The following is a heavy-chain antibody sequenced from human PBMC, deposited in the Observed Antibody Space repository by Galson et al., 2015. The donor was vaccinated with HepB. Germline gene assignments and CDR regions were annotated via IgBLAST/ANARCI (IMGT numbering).Heavy chain of an antibody. CDR1: GYTFTSYG. J-gene: IGHJ6*02. Sequence: SVKVSCKASGYTFTSYGISWVRQAPGQGLEWMGWISAYNGNTNYAQKLQGRVTMTTDTSTSTAYMELRSLRSDDTAVYYCARVVATIGNYYGMDVWGQGTTVTVSS. CDR2: ISAYNGNT. V-gene: IGHV1-18*01. CDR3: ARVVATIGNYYGMDV. D-gene: IGHD5-12*01.